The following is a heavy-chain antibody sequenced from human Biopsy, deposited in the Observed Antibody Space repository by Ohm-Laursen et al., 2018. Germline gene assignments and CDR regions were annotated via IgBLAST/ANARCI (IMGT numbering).Heavy chain of an antibody. J-gene: IGHJ2*01. CDR2: IYSSGGS. CDR1: GGSTNDYF. V-gene: IGHV4-4*07. Sequence: GTLSLTCSVSGGSTNDYFWSWIRQPAGETLEWIGRIYSSGGSSYNPSLKSRISMSMDTSNNQFSLTLTSVTAADTVVYYCARTPGKAVAGRFLDLWGRGTLVTVSS. D-gene: IGHD6-19*01. CDR3: ARTPGKAVAGRFLDL.